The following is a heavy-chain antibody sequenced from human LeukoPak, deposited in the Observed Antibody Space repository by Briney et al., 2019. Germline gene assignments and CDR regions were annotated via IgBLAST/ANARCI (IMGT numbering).Heavy chain of an antibody. V-gene: IGHV3-7*03. CDR3: ARADWEFDY. Sequence: PGGSLRLSCAASGFTFSRYWMSWVRQAPRKGLEWVANIKQDGSETYYVDSMKGRFTISRDNAKNPLYLQMNSLRAEDTAVYYCARADWEFDYWGQGTLVTVSS. J-gene: IGHJ4*02. CDR2: IKQDGSET. D-gene: IGHD1-26*01. CDR1: GFTFSRYW.